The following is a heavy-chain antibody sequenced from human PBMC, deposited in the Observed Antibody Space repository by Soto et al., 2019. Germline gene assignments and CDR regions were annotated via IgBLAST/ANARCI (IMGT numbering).Heavy chain of an antibody. V-gene: IGHV4-39*01. J-gene: IGHJ4*02. CDR2: IYYRGNT. D-gene: IGHD5-12*01. Sequence: QLQLQESGPGLVKPSETLSLTCSVSGDSINSDNYYWGWIRQPPGKGLEWIGSIYYRGNTYYNPSLKTRVTIPLDKSKSQFSLTLNSVPAADSAVYFCARLEGLATISYYFDYWGQGTLVTVSS. CDR3: ARLEGLATISYYFDY. CDR1: GDSINSDNYY.